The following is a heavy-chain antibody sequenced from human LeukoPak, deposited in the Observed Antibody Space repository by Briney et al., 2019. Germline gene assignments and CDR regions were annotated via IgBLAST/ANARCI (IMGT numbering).Heavy chain of an antibody. CDR3: ARDRGSSSWYFHSSRVVFDY. J-gene: IGHJ4*02. CDR1: GGSISSSSYY. V-gene: IGHV4-39*07. Sequence: SETLSLTCTVSGGSISSSSYYWGWIRQPPGKGLEWIGSIYYSGSTYYNPPLKSRVTISVDTSKNQFSLKLSSVTAADTAVYYCARDRGSSSWYFHSSRVVFDYWGQGTLVTVSS. CDR2: IYYSGST. D-gene: IGHD6-13*01.